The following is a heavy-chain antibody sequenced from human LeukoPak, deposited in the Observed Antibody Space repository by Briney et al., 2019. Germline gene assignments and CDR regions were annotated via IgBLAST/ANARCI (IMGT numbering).Heavy chain of an antibody. CDR3: VLGFGAILLQD. Sequence: PSGTLSLTCAVNGASISDRSWWTWVRQSPGKGLEWIGEIYGDNTNYNPSLKSRVNISLDKSKNQFPLKLTSLTAADTAVYYCVLGFGAILLQDWGQGALVTVSP. J-gene: IGHJ4*02. D-gene: IGHD3-10*01. V-gene: IGHV4-4*02. CDR1: GASISDRSW. CDR2: IYGDNT.